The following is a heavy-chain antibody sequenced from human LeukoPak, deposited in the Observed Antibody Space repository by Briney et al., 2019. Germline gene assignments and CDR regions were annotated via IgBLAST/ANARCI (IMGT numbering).Heavy chain of an antibody. CDR3: ARAGGYGLIDY. D-gene: IGHD5-18*01. CDR1: GGSISSSSYY. V-gene: IGHV4-39*07. J-gene: IGHJ4*02. Sequence: SETLSLTCTVSGGSISSSSYYWGWIRQPPGKGLEWIGNIYYSGSTYYNPSLESRVTISVDTSKNQFSLKVGSMTAADTAVYYCARAGGYGLIDYWGQGTMVTVSA. CDR2: IYYSGST.